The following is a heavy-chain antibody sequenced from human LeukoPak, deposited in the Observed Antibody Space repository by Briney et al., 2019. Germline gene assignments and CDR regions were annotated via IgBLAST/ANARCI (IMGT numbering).Heavy chain of an antibody. J-gene: IGHJ2*01. V-gene: IGHV4-31*03. D-gene: IGHD5-12*01. CDR1: GGSINNSSHY. Sequence: PSETLSLTCSGSGGSINNSSHYWSWIRHHPEKGLEWIGDIFHSGHTLYNPSLRERLSISIDTSQNHFSLNLASVTAADTAVYYCARFPRVANRWYFDLWGRGSLVVVSS. CDR2: IFHSGHT. CDR3: ARFPRVANRWYFDL.